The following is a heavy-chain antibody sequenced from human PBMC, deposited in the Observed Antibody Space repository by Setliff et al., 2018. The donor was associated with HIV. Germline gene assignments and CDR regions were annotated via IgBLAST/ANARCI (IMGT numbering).Heavy chain of an antibody. D-gene: IGHD1-26*01. CDR1: GGSFSGFH. J-gene: IGHJ4*02. CDR3: ARGKGGLVGPAEFDY. Sequence: SETLSLTCAVYGGSFSGFHWNWIRQFPGKGLEWIGEINHTGNTQYNPSLKSRVTMSEETSKNQFSLKLKSVTAADTAIYFCARGKGGLVGPAEFDYWGPGTLVTVSS. CDR2: INHTGNT. V-gene: IGHV4-34*01.